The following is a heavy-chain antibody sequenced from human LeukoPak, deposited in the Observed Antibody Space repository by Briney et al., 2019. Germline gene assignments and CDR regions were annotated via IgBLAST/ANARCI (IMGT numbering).Heavy chain of an antibody. CDR1: GFTVRSNF. J-gene: IGHJ6*02. V-gene: IGHV3-53*01. D-gene: IGHD6-13*01. CDR2: IYSGGNT. Sequence: GGSLRLSCAASGFTVRSNFMSWVRQAPGEGLDWVSLIYSGGNTYYADSVKGRFTISRDNSKNTVYLQMDSLRAEGTAVYYCARDRPYSSSWYWIISDGMDVWGQGTTVTVSS. CDR3: ARDRPYSSSWYWIISDGMDV.